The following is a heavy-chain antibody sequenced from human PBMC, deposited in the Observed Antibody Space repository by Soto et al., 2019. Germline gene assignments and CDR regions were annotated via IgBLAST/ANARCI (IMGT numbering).Heavy chain of an antibody. Sequence: LKISCKSYGYSFTTYWIAWVRQMPGKGLEWMGSIHPGESYTRYSPSFQGQVTISADRSITTAYLQWSSLKASDTAMYYCARHEATYYNFYGMDVWGQGTTVTVSS. J-gene: IGHJ6*02. CDR2: IHPGESYT. CDR3: ARHEATYYNFYGMDV. CDR1: GYSFTTYW. V-gene: IGHV5-51*01.